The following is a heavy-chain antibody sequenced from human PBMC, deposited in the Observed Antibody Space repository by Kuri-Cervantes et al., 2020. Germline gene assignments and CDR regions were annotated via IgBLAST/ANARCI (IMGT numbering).Heavy chain of an antibody. D-gene: IGHD3-22*01. CDR1: GGSISSYY. J-gene: IGHJ3*02. CDR3: ARVPTNYYESGGFSFDI. V-gene: IGHV4-4*07. Sequence: GSLRLSCTVSGGSISSYYWSWIRQPAGKGLEWSGRIYTSGSTNYNPSLKSRVTISVDKSKNQFSLKLSSVTAADTAVYYCARVPTNYYESGGFSFDIWGQGTMVTVSS. CDR2: IYTSGST.